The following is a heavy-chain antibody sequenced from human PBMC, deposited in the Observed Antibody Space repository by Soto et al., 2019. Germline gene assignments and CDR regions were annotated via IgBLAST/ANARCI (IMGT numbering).Heavy chain of an antibody. CDR2: IIPIFGTA. D-gene: IGHD3-22*01. Sequence: AASVKVSCKASGGTFSSYAISWVQQAPGQGLEWMGGIIPIFGTANYAQKFQGRVTITADESTSTAYMELSSLRSEDTAVYYCARVLKGYYDSSGYAFDIWGQGTMVNVSS. CDR1: GGTFSSYA. J-gene: IGHJ3*02. V-gene: IGHV1-69*13. CDR3: ARVLKGYYDSSGYAFDI.